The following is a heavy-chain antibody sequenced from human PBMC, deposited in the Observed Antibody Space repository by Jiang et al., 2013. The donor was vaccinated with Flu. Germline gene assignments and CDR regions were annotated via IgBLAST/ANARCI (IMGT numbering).Heavy chain of an antibody. V-gene: IGHV4-59*01. D-gene: IGHD6-25*01. J-gene: IGHJ3*02. CDR2: IYYSGST. CDR3: ARDFPSGPADAFDI. CDR1: GGSISSYY. Sequence: PGLVKPSETLSLTCTVSGGSISSYYWSWIRQPPGKGLEWIGYIYYSGSTNYNPSLKSRVTISVDTSKNQFSLKLSSVTAADTAVYYCARDFPSGPADAFDIWGQGTMVTVSS.